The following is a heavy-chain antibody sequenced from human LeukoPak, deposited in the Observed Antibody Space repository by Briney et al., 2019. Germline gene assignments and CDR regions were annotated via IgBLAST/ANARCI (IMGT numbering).Heavy chain of an antibody. D-gene: IGHD3-22*01. J-gene: IGHJ4*02. Sequence: PGGSLRLSCAASGFTFSNYWMHWVRQTPGKGLLWVSRLHTDGSATFYADSVKGRFTISRDNPKSTLYLQMNSLTVEDTAIYYCAREGHYDSRGPDYWGQGTLVTVSS. CDR1: GFTFSNYW. V-gene: IGHV3-74*01. CDR2: LHTDGSAT. CDR3: AREGHYDSRGPDY.